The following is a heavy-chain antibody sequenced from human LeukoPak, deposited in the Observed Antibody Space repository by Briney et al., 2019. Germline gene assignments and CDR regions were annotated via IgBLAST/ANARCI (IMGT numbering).Heavy chain of an antibody. Sequence: GGSLRLSCAASGFTFSSYAMRWVRQAPGKGLEWVAVISYDGSNKYYADSVKGRFTISRDNSKNTLYLQMNSLRAEDTAVYYCAREYSSSWRASGDYWGQGTLVTVSS. J-gene: IGHJ4*02. CDR3: AREYSSSWRASGDY. CDR1: GFTFSSYA. D-gene: IGHD6-13*01. V-gene: IGHV3-30*04. CDR2: ISYDGSNK.